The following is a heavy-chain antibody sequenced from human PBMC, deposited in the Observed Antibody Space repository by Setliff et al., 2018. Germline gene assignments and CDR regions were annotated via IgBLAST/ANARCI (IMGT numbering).Heavy chain of an antibody. Sequence: SETLSLTCTVSNGSISSGNYFWGWIRQPPGKGLEWMGSIFYTGSTYYSPSLKSRVTMSIDTSKNQFSLNLNSVTAADTAVYYCARQPYSTTYYYYYYYMDVWGKGTAVTVSS. D-gene: IGHD6-13*01. J-gene: IGHJ6*03. CDR2: IFYTGST. CDR3: ARQPYSTTYYYYYYYMDV. CDR1: NGSISSGNYF. V-gene: IGHV4-39*01.